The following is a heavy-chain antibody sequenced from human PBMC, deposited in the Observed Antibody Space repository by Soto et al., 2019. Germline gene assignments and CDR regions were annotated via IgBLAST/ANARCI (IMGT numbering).Heavy chain of an antibody. CDR3: AREVLGTDGGT. CDR1: GGTFASFP. Sequence: QVQLGQSGAEVRKPGSSVKVSCKASGGTFASFPISGVRRALGQGLEWMGGITPIFGTANYAQKFQGRVTITADESTSTAYMELSSLRSEDTAVYYCAREVLGTDGGTWGQGTLVTVSS. J-gene: IGHJ4*02. D-gene: IGHD3-16*01. V-gene: IGHV1-69*01. CDR2: ITPIFGTA.